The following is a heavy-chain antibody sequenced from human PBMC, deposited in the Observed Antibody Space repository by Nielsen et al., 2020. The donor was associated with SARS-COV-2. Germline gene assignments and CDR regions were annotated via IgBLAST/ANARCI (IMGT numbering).Heavy chain of an antibody. CDR2: IWYDGSNK. V-gene: IGHV3-33*01. D-gene: IGHD4-17*01. CDR1: GFTFSNYG. Sequence: GGSLRLSCAASGFTFSNYGMHWVRQAPGKGLEWVAVIWYDGSNKYYADSVKGRFTISRDNSKNTLYLQMNSLRAEDTAVYYCARGNTVTTNYYYYYMDVWGKGTTVTVSS. CDR3: ARGNTVTTNYYYYYMDV. J-gene: IGHJ6*03.